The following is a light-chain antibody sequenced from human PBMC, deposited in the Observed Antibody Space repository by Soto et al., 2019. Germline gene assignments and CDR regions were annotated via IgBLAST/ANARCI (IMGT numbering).Light chain of an antibody. J-gene: IGLJ6*01. CDR3: QSYDSSLSGFV. Sequence: QSVLTQPPSVSGAPGQRVTISCTGSSSNIGAGYDVHWYQQLPGTAPKLLIYGNSNRPSGVPDRFSGSKSGTSASLAITGLQAEDEADYYCQSYDSSLSGFVFGRGTQLTVL. CDR1: SSNIGAGYD. CDR2: GNS. V-gene: IGLV1-40*01.